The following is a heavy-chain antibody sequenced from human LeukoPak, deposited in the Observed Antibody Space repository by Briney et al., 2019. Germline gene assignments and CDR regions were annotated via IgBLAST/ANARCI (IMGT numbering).Heavy chain of an antibody. CDR1: GFTFSSYA. D-gene: IGHD3-10*01. CDR2: IKQDGREK. CDR3: ARDWGGENDY. V-gene: IGHV3-7*01. Sequence: GGSLRLSCAASGFTFSSYAMSWVRQAPGKGLEWVANIKQDGREKSYVDSVKGRFTISRDNPKNSLYLQMSSLRAEDTAVYYCARDWGGENDYWGQGTLVTVSS. J-gene: IGHJ4*02.